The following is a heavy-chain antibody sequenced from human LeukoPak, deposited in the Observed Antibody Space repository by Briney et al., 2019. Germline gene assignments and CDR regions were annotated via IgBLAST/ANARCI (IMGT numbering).Heavy chain of an antibody. Sequence: GGSLRLSCAASGFTFSSYSMNWVRQAPGKGLEWVSYISSSSSTVYYADSVKGRFTISRDNAKNSLYLQMNSLRDEDTAVYYCARESIEYDTMVRGVVFDYWGQGTLVTVSS. CDR2: ISSSSSTV. V-gene: IGHV3-48*02. D-gene: IGHD3-10*01. J-gene: IGHJ4*02. CDR3: ARESIEYDTMVRGVVFDY. CDR1: GFTFSSYS.